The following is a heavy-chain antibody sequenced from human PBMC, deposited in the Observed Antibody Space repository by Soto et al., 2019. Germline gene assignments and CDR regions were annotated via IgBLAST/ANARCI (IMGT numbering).Heavy chain of an antibody. CDR1: VYRLTSHA. CDR2: INAGNGNK. J-gene: IGHJ6*02. D-gene: IGHD2-2*01. CDR3: ARVGTSSLRYGMDV. Sequence: SVKAACKSSVYRLTSHAMHRVSPDPGQSLEWMGWINAGNGNKKYSQKFQGRVTITRDTSASTAYMELSSLRSEDTAVYYSARVGTSSLRYGMDVWGQGTTVTVS. V-gene: IGHV1-3*01.